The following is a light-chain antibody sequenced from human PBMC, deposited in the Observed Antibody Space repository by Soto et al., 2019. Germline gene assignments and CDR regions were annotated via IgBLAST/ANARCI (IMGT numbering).Light chain of an antibody. Sequence: DIHMTQSPSTLSASVGDRVTITCRASQSISLWVAWYQQKPGRAPNLLIYKTSSLETGVPSRFSGSGYGTEFTLTISSLQPDDFATYYCQHYKDYSWTFGQGTKVEVK. J-gene: IGKJ1*01. CDR3: QHYKDYSWT. CDR2: KTS. V-gene: IGKV1-5*03. CDR1: QSISLW.